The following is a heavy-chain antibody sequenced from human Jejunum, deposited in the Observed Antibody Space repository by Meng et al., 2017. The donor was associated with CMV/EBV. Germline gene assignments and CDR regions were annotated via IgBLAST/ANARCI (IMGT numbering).Heavy chain of an antibody. CDR3: ARQPGSLAY. Sequence: QLQLVEVGGGVVQPGRSLRLSCTASGFTFSAHAMHWVRQAPGKGLEWVAVISDDGSNEYYADSVKGRFTISRDNSKNTLYLQMNSLRAADTAVYYCARQPGSLAYWGQGTLVTVSS. J-gene: IGHJ4*02. V-gene: IGHV3-30-3*01. CDR2: ISDDGSNE. CDR1: GFTFSAHA.